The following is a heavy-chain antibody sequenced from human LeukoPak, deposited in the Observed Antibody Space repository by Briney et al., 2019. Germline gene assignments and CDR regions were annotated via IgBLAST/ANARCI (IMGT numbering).Heavy chain of an antibody. Sequence: PSETLSLTCAVYGGSFSGYYWSWIRQPPGKGLEWIGEINHSGSTNYNPSLKSRVTISVDTSKNQFSLKLSSVTAADTAVYYCARHITVTRFDYWGQGTLVTVSS. D-gene: IGHD4-17*01. V-gene: IGHV4-34*01. CDR2: INHSGST. CDR3: ARHITVTRFDY. CDR1: GGSFSGYY. J-gene: IGHJ4*02.